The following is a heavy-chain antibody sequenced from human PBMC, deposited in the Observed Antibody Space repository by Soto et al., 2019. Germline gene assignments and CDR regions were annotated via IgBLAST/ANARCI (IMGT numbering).Heavy chain of an antibody. V-gene: IGHV1-18*01. CDR3: ARTRSGNSCYHIY. Sequence: QVQLVQSGAEVKEPGASVKVSCKASGYTFSSHGITWLRQAPGQGLEWMGWISTSNGDTNYAQNLQGRVTMTTDTSTSTAYMELRSLRSDDTAVYYCARTRSGNSCYHIYWGQGTKVTVSS. CDR2: ISTSNGDT. D-gene: IGHD2-2*01. J-gene: IGHJ4*02. CDR1: GYTFSSHG.